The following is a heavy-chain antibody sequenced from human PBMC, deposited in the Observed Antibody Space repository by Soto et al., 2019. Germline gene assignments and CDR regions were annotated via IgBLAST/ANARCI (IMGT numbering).Heavy chain of an antibody. V-gene: IGHV3-11*01. CDR1: GFTFSDSY. J-gene: IGHJ4*02. CDR3: ARDLGYYDSSSYFDY. Sequence: GGSLRLSCAASGFTFSDSYMSWIRQAPGKGLEWVSYISSSDSIIYYSDSVKGRFIISRDNAKNSLYLQMNSLRAEDTAVYYCARDLGYYDSSSYFDYWGQGTLVTVSS. CDR2: ISSSDSII. D-gene: IGHD3-22*01.